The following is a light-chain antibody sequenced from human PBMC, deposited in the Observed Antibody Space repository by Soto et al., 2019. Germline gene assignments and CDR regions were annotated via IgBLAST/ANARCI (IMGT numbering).Light chain of an antibody. V-gene: IGKV1-12*02. CDR1: QGINSW. CDR2: AAS. Sequence: DIQMTQSPASVSTSVGDRVTITCRASQGINSWLAWYQQKAGKAPNLLIYAASSLQSGVPSRFSGSGSGTDFTLTINSLQPEDSASYYCQQGNGFPWTFGQGTKVAIK. CDR3: QQGNGFPWT. J-gene: IGKJ1*01.